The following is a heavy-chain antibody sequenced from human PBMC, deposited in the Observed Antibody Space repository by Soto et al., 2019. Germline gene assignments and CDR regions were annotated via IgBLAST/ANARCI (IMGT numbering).Heavy chain of an antibody. CDR2: ISGSGGNT. D-gene: IGHD5-12*01. CDR3: ASSRRIVATTSYYYHYYMDV. V-gene: IGHV3-23*01. CDR1: GFTFSSYA. Sequence: GGSLRLSCAASGFTFSSYAMSWVRQAPGKGLEWVSAISGSGGNTYYADSVKGRFTISRDNSKNTLYLQMNSLRAEDTAVYYCASSRRIVATTSYYYHYYMDVWGKGTTVTVSS. J-gene: IGHJ6*03.